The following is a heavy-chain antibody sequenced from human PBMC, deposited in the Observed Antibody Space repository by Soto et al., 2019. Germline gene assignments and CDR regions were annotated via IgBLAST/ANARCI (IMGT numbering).Heavy chain of an antibody. CDR3: ARDRGGYSYVEYYFDY. Sequence: QVQLVESGGGVVQPGRSLRLSCAASGFTFSSYAMHWVRQAPGKGLEWVAVISYDGSNKYYADSVKGRFTISRDNSKKPLYLQRNSLRAEDTAVYYCARDRGGYSYVEYYFDYWGQGTLVTVSS. CDR2: ISYDGSNK. V-gene: IGHV3-30-3*01. J-gene: IGHJ4*02. CDR1: GFTFSSYA. D-gene: IGHD5-18*01.